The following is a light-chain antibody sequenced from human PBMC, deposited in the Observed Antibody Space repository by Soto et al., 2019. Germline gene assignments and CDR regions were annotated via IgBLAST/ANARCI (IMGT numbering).Light chain of an antibody. CDR3: QQHGQWPIT. J-gene: IGKJ5*01. Sequence: AMRMTQSPSSFSASTGDRVTITCRASQGISSYLAWYQQKPGKAPKLLIYAASTLQSGIPSRFSGSGSGTEFTLTISSLQPEDFATYYCQQHGQWPITFGQGTRLEIK. CDR1: QGISSY. CDR2: AAS. V-gene: IGKV1-8*01.